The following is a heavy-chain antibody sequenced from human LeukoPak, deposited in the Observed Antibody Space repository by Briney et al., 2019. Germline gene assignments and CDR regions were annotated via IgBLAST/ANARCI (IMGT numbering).Heavy chain of an antibody. CDR2: IKQDGSEK. CDR1: GFTFSSYW. V-gene: IGHV3-7*01. D-gene: IGHD3-3*01. Sequence: GGSLRLSCAASGFTFSSYWMSWVRQAPGKGLEWVANIKQDGSEKYYVDSVKGRFTISRDNAKNSLYLQMNSLRAEDTAVYYCARSGVLRFLEWAYDYWGQGNLVTVSS. J-gene: IGHJ4*02. CDR3: ARSGVLRFLEWAYDY.